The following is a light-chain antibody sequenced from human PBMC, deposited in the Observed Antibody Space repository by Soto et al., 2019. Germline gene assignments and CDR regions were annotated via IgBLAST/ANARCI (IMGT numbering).Light chain of an antibody. CDR1: QSVNLN. Sequence: EIMMTQSPGTLSVSPGEGATLSCTASQSVNLNLAWYQQKPGQPPRRLLYGASTSATGIPVRLRGSGSGTAFTLPISSLQYPDYAVYYCYQYNSWPRGTFGPGTKVEIK. J-gene: IGKJ3*01. V-gene: IGKV3-15*01. CDR2: GAS. CDR3: YQYNSWPRGT.